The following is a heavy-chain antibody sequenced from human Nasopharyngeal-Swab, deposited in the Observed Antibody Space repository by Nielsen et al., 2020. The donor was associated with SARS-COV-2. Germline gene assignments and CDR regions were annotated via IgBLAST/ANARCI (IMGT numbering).Heavy chain of an antibody. CDR2: ISSDESTT. D-gene: IGHD1-1*01. CDR1: GISFSIYW. J-gene: IGHJ4*02. Sequence: GGALRLSCAASGISFSIYWKHWVRQPPGKGLVWVSGISSDESTTTYADSVKGRFTISRDNTKNTLYLQMNSLRAEDTAVYYCARDSPWQELDYWGQGTLVTVSS. V-gene: IGHV3-74*01. CDR3: ARDSPWQELDY.